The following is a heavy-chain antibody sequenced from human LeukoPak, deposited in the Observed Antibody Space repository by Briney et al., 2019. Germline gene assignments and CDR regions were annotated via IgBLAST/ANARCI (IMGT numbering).Heavy chain of an antibody. J-gene: IGHJ4*02. CDR3: AKEEGGSYY. CDR1: GFTLLDYA. CDR2: ISWNSGSI. Sequence: PGGSLRLSCAASGFTLLDYAMHSVRQAPGKGLEKVSRISWNSGSIGYADSVKRRFSISRDNAKNSLYLQMNSLRAEDTALYYCAKEEGGSYYWGQGTLVTVSS. D-gene: IGHD1-26*01. V-gene: IGHV3-9*01.